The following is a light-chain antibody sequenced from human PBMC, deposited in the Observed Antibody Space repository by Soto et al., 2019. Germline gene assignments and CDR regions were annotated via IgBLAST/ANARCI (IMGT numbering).Light chain of an antibody. CDR1: QSISKW. CDR3: QQYHTSSIT. Sequence: DIQMTQSPSTQSASVGVRGKMTCRASQSISKWLAWFQQKAGKAPKLLIYEASKLATGVPSRFSGTGSGTEFTLTIDRLQPDDFATYYCQQYHTSSITFGEGTRLDIK. V-gene: IGKV1-5*03. J-gene: IGKJ5*01. CDR2: EAS.